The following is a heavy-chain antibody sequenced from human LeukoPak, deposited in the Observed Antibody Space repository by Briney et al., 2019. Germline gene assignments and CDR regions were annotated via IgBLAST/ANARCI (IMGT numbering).Heavy chain of an antibody. J-gene: IGHJ6*02. CDR2: FDPEDGET. V-gene: IGHV1-24*01. D-gene: IGHD2-8*02. Sequence: ASVKVSCKVSGYTLTELSMHWVRQGPGKGLEWMGGFDPEDGETIYAQKFQGRVTMTEDTSTDTAYMELSSLRSEDTAVYYCAPGGVYGVTDHHYYYGMDVWGQGTTVTVSS. CDR1: GYTLTELS. CDR3: APGGVYGVTDHHYYYGMDV.